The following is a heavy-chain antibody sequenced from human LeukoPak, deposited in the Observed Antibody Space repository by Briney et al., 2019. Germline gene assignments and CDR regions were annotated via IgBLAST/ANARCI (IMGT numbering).Heavy chain of an antibody. CDR1: GYTFIGYY. V-gene: IGHV1-2*02. Sequence: ASVKVSCKASGYTFIGYYMHWVRQAPGQGLEWMGWINPNSGGTNYAQKFQGRVTMTRDTSISTAYMELSRLRSDDTAVYYCARPDFWSGNYFDYWGQGTLVTVSS. CDR2: INPNSGGT. CDR3: ARPDFWSGNYFDY. J-gene: IGHJ4*02. D-gene: IGHD3-3*01.